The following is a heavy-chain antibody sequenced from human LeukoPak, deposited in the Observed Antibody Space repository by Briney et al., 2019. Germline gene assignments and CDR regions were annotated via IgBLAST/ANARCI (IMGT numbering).Heavy chain of an antibody. CDR1: GFTFDDYA. D-gene: IGHD6-19*01. J-gene: IGHJ4*02. CDR2: ISWNSGSI. Sequence: GRSLRLSCAASGFTFDDYAMHWVRQAPGKGLEWFSGISWNSGSIGYADSVKGRFTISRDNAKNSLYLQMNSLRAEDMALYYCAKDIRASIAVAGPFDYWGQRTLVTVSS. CDR3: AKDIRASIAVAGPFDY. V-gene: IGHV3-9*03.